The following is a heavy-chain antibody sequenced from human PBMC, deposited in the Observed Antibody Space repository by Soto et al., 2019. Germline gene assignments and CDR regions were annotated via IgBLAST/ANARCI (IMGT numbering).Heavy chain of an antibody. CDR2: ITGSGGGT. CDR3: AKRPLTAACFDY. D-gene: IGHD6-13*01. J-gene: IGHJ4*02. V-gene: IGHV3-23*01. CDR1: GFTFSNYA. Sequence: EVQLLESGGGLVQPGGSLRLSCAASGFTFSNYAMTWVRQAPGKGLEWVSGITGSGGGTSFVDSVKGRFTISRDNSKDTVHLQINSLRAEDTAVYYCAKRPLTAACFDYWGQVPLVTVSS.